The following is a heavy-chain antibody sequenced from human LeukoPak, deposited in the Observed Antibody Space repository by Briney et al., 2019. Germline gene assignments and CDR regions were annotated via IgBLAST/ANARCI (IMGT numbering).Heavy chain of an antibody. CDR3: ARGLGELFDY. D-gene: IGHD3-3*01. J-gene: IGHJ4*02. Sequence: ASVKVSCKASGGTFISYAISWVRQAPGQGLEWMGGIIPIFGTASYAQKFQGRVTITADESTSTAYMELSSLRSEDTAVYYCARGLGELFDYWGQGTLVTVSS. CDR2: IIPIFGTA. CDR1: GGTFISYA. V-gene: IGHV1-69*13.